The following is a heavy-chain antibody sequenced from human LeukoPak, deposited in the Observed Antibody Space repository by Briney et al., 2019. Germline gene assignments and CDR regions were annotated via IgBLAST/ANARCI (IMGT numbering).Heavy chain of an antibody. V-gene: IGHV3-48*04. Sequence: GGSLRLSCAASGFTFSSHDMNWVRQAPGKGLDWVSYISSSSSTIYYADSVKGRFTISRDNAKSSLYLQMNSLRAEDTAVYYCVRGDYAFDIWGQGTMVTVSS. CDR3: VRGDYAFDI. D-gene: IGHD4-17*01. J-gene: IGHJ3*02. CDR2: ISSSSSTI. CDR1: GFTFSSHD.